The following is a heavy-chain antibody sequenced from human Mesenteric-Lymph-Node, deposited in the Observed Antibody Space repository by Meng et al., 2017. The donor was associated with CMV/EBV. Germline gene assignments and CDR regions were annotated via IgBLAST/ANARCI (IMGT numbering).Heavy chain of an antibody. Sequence: ASVKVSCKASGYTFSSHGISWVRQAPGQGLEWMGWINAYNGNTNYAQKFQGRVTMTTGTFTSTAYMELRSLRSDDTAVYYCARARNWNYAFDYWGQGTLVTVSS. CDR3: ARARNWNYAFDY. CDR2: INAYNGNT. D-gene: IGHD1-7*01. J-gene: IGHJ4*02. V-gene: IGHV1-18*01. CDR1: GYTFSSHG.